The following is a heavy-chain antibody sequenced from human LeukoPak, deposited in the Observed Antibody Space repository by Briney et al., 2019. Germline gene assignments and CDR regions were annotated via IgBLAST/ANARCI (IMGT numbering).Heavy chain of an antibody. V-gene: IGHV1-69*04. D-gene: IGHD6-19*01. CDR1: GGTFSSYA. CDR3: ASRLISSGWYPSSIDY. J-gene: IGHJ4*02. CDR2: IIPILGIA. Sequence: ASVKVSCKASGGTFSSYAISWVRQAPGQGLEWMGRIIPILGIANYAQKFQGRVTITADKSTSTAYMELSSLRSEDTAVYYCASRLISSGWYPSSIDYWGQGTLVTVSS.